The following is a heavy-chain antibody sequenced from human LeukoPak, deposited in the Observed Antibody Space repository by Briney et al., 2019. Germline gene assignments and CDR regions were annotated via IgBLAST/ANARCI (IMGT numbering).Heavy chain of an antibody. CDR1: GFTFSSYA. V-gene: IGHV3-23*01. J-gene: IGHJ4*02. D-gene: IGHD3-9*01. CDR3: AKLYYDILTGYSPFDY. Sequence: GGSLRLSCTASGFTFSSYAMSWARQAPGKGLEWVSAISGSGGSTYYADSVKGRFTISRDNSKNTLYLQMNNLRAEDTAVYYCAKLYYDILTGYSPFDYWGQGTLVTVSS. CDR2: ISGSGGST.